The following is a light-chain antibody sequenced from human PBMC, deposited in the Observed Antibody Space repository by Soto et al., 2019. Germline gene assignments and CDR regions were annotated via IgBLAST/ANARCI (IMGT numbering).Light chain of an antibody. J-gene: IGLJ1*01. V-gene: IGLV2-14*01. CDR3: ISYTSDDVRYV. Sequence: QSALTQPPSASGSPGQSVTISCTGTSSDVGKYDYVSWFQHHPGKAPKLIVSEVSHRPSGISNRFSGSKSGNTASLTISGLQSEDEADYYCISYTSDDVRYVFGTGTKVTVL. CDR1: SSDVGKYDY. CDR2: EVS.